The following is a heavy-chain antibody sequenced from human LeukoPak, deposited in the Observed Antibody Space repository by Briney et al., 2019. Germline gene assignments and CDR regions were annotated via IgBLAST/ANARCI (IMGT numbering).Heavy chain of an antibody. CDR2: INPNSGNT. V-gene: IGHV1-8*01. D-gene: IGHD1-26*01. J-gene: IGHJ6*02. CDR3: ARGSGGSYFYYYYGMDV. CDR1: GYTFTSYD. Sequence: ASVKVSCKASGYTFTSYDINWVRQATGQGLEWMGWINPNSGNTGYAQKFQGRVTMTRNTSISTAYMELSSLRSEDTAVYYCARGSGGSYFYYYYGMDVWGQGTTVTVSS.